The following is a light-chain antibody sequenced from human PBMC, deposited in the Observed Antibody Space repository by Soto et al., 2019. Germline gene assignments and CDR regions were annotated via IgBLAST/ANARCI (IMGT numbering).Light chain of an antibody. J-gene: IGKJ5*01. V-gene: IGKV1-9*01. CDR2: EVS. Sequence: DIQITQSPSTLSSSVGDRVTITCRASQGVSSHLAWHQQKPGKAPKLLIYEVSTLQSGVPSRFSGSGSGTDFTLTISSLQPEDFATYYCQHLNGYPITFGQGTRLEIK. CDR1: QGVSSH. CDR3: QHLNGYPIT.